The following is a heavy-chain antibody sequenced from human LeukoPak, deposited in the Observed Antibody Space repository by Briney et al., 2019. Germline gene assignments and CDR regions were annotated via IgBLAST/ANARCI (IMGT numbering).Heavy chain of an antibody. CDR3: AREPYDFWCGPDAFDI. V-gene: IGHV1-2*06. CDR1: GYTFTGYY. Sequence: ALVKVSCKASGYTFTGYYMHWVRQAPGQGLEWMGRINPNSGGTNYAQKFQGRVTMTRDTSISTAYMELSRLRSDDTAVYYCAREPYDFWCGPDAFDIWGQGTMVTVSS. J-gene: IGHJ3*02. CDR2: INPNSGGT. D-gene: IGHD3-3*01.